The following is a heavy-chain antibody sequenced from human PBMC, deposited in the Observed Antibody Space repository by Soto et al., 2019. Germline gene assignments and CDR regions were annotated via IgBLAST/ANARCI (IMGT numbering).Heavy chain of an antibody. CDR2: TYYRSKWYN. D-gene: IGHD6-19*01. Sequence: VSRTSCAGNCKKETASRGLEWLGRTYYRSKWYNDYAVSVKSRITINPDTSKNQFSLQLNSVTPDDTAVYYCARDPVYSSGLHYYYYYGLGVWGEGTTV. CDR1: VSRTSCA. CDR3: ARDPVYSSGLHYYYYYGLGV. V-gene: IGHV6-1*01. J-gene: IGHJ6*01.